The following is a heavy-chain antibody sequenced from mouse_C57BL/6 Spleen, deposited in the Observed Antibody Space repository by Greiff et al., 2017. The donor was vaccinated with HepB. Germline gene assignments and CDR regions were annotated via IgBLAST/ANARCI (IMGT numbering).Heavy chain of an antibody. J-gene: IGHJ1*03. CDR3: ARSITTVVATPYWYFDV. Sequence: VQLQQPGAELVKPGASVKLSCKASGYTFTSYWMHWVKQRPGRGLEWIGRIDPNSGGKKYNEKFTSKATLTVDKPSSTAYMQLSSLTSEDSAVYYCARSITTVVATPYWYFDVWGTGTTVTVSS. CDR2: IDPNSGGK. CDR1: GYTFTSYW. V-gene: IGHV1-72*01. D-gene: IGHD1-1*01.